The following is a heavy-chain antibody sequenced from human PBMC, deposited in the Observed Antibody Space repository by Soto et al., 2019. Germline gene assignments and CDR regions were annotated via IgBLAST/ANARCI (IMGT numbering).Heavy chain of an antibody. Sequence: QVQLQESGPGLVKPSETLSLTCTVSGGSISSYYWSWIRQPPGKGLEWIGYIYYSGSTNYNPSLKRRVTISVDTSKNQFSLKLSSVTAADTAVYYCARYSSSYGMDVWGQGTTVTVSS. J-gene: IGHJ6*02. CDR1: GGSISSYY. D-gene: IGHD6-13*01. CDR3: ARYSSSYGMDV. CDR2: IYYSGST. V-gene: IGHV4-59*08.